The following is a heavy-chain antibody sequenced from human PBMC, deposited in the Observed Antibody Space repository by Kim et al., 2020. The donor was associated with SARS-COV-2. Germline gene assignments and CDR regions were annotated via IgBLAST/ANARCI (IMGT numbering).Heavy chain of an antibody. V-gene: IGHV1-69*13. Sequence: SVKVSCKASGGTFNSYGINWVRQAPGHGLEWMGGIIPMFGTIKYEEKFKGRVTITADESTSTASMELSSLASDDTAVYYCARVGPITLIRGVACYYDHGMDVWGQGTTVTVSS. CDR3: ARVGPITLIRGVACYYDHGMDV. CDR1: GGTFNSYG. CDR2: IIPMFGTI. D-gene: IGHD3-10*01. J-gene: IGHJ6*02.